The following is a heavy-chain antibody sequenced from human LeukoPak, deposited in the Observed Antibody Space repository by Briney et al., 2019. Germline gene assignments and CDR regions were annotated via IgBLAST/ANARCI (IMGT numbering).Heavy chain of an antibody. J-gene: IGHJ4*02. D-gene: IGHD6-13*01. CDR3: ARRSLIAAAPTTFDY. V-gene: IGHV4-34*01. Sequence: SETLSLTCAVYGGSFSGHYWSWIRQPPGKGLEWIGEINHSGSTNYNPSLKSRVTISVDTSKNQFSLKLSSVTAADTAVYYCARRSLIAAAPTTFDYWGQGTLVTVSS. CDR2: INHSGST. CDR1: GGSFSGHY.